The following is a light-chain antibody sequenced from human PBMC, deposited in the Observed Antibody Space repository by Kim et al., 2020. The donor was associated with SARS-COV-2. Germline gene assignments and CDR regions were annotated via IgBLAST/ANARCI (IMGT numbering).Light chain of an antibody. Sequence: SYELTQPPSVSVAPGKTARITCGGNNIGSKSVHWYQQKPGQAPVLVIYYDSDRPSGIPERFSGSNSGNTATLTISRVEAGDEADSYCQVWDSSSDHPVFG. CDR3: QVWDSSSDHPV. V-gene: IGLV3-21*04. J-gene: IGLJ3*02. CDR2: YDS. CDR1: NIGSKS.